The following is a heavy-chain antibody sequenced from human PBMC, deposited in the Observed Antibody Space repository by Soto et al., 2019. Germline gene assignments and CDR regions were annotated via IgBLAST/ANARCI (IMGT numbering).Heavy chain of an antibody. CDR1: GFSFSNVW. V-gene: IGHV3-15*01. CDR2: IKSKADGGAT. J-gene: IGHJ5*02. Sequence: DVQLVESGGDLVKPGGSLRLSCAASGFSFSNVWMSWVRQAPGKGLESVGRIKSKADGGATDYAAPVKGRFTISRDDSKNTRCLQMNGLKIEDTAGYYCTADVIAYTLGQGTLVTVSS. D-gene: IGHD3-22*01. CDR3: TADVIAYT.